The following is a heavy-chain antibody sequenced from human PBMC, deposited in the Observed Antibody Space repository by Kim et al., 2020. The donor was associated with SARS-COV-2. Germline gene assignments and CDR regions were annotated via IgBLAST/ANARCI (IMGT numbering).Heavy chain of an antibody. J-gene: IGHJ5*02. D-gene: IGHD6-13*01. CDR3: ARDTRSIAAAETTYNWFDP. V-gene: IGHV4-4*02. Sequence: SRVTISVDKSKNQFSLKLSSVTAADTAVYYCARDTRSIAAAETTYNWFDPWGQGTLVTVSS.